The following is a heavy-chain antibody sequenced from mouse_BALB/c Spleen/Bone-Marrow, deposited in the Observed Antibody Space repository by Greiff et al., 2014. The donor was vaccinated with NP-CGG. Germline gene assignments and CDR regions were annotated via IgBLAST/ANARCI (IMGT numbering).Heavy chain of an antibody. V-gene: IGHV1S132*01. Sequence: QVQLQQPGAELVKPGASVKLSCKTSGYTFTSYWIQWVKQRPGQGLEWIGEIFPGTGTTYYNEKFKGKATLTIDTSSSTAYMQLSSLTSEDSAVYFCASRDSSGYVPDYLGQGTTLTVS. CDR1: GYTFTSYW. CDR3: ASRDSSGYVPDY. D-gene: IGHD3-2*01. J-gene: IGHJ2*01. CDR2: IFPGTGTT.